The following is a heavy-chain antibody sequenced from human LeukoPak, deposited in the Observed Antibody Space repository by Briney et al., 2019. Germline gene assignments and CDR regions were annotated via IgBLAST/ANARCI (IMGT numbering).Heavy chain of an antibody. V-gene: IGHV3-20*04. CDR2: INWNGDRI. J-gene: IGHJ3*02. D-gene: IGHD3-3*01. CDR1: GFTFDDYG. Sequence: GGSLRLSCAASGFTFDDYGMNWVRQAPGKGLEWVSGINWNGDRIGYADSVKGRFTISRDNAKNSLYLQMNSLRAEDTALYYCARSRITIFAVITRGAFDIWGQGTMVTVSS. CDR3: ARSRITIFAVITRGAFDI.